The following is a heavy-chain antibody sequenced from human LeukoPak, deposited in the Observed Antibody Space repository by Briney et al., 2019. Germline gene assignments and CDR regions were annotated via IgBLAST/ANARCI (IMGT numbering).Heavy chain of an antibody. V-gene: IGHV1-2*02. CDR3: ACGFGGSYYFDY. CDR2: INPNSGGT. J-gene: IGHJ4*02. CDR1: GYTFTGYY. Sequence: ASVKVSCKASGYTFTGYYMHWVRQAPGQGLEWMGWINPNSGGTNYAQKLQGRVTMTTDTSTSTAYMELRSLRSDDTAVYYCACGFGGSYYFDYWGQGTLVTVSS. D-gene: IGHD1-26*01.